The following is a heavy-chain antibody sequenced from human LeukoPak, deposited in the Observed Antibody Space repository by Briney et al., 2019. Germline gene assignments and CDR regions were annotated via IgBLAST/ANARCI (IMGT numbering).Heavy chain of an antibody. D-gene: IGHD3-3*01. CDR2: ISGGGTNI. Sequence: HSGGSLRLSCAASGFTFSTYEMNWVRQAPGKGLEWVSYISGGGTNIYYADSVKGRFTVSRDDAKNSLYLQMNSLRAEDTAVYYCARTPTYGFWSGYTLDVWGQGTTVTVSS. CDR3: ARTPTYGFWSGYTLDV. V-gene: IGHV3-48*03. J-gene: IGHJ6*02. CDR1: GFTFSTYE.